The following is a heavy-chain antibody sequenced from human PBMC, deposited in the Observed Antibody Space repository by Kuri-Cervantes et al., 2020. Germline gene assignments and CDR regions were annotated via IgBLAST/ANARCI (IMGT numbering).Heavy chain of an antibody. CDR2: INHSGST. J-gene: IGHJ4*02. Sequence: ESLKISCAVYDGSFSDHYWTWIRQPQGKGLEWIGEINHSGSTNYNPSLKSRVTISVDTSKNQFSLKLSSVTAADTAVYYCARTRTYYFDYWGQGTLVTVSS. D-gene: IGHD1-7*01. CDR1: DGSFSDHY. CDR3: ARTRTYYFDY. V-gene: IGHV4-34*01.